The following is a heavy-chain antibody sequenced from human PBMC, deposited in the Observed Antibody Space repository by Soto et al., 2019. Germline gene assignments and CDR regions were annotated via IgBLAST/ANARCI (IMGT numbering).Heavy chain of an antibody. CDR3: ARQHGYSSGRPRNPHHYYYGMDV. Sequence: PGESLKISCKGSGYSFTSYWIGWVRQMPGKSMEWMGIIYPGDYDTRNSPSFQGQVTISADKSISTAYLQWSSLNASDTAMYYCARQHGYSSGRPRNPHHYYYGMDVWGQGTTVTVSS. J-gene: IGHJ6*02. V-gene: IGHV5-51*01. CDR2: IYPGDYDT. D-gene: IGHD6-19*01. CDR1: GYSFTSYW.